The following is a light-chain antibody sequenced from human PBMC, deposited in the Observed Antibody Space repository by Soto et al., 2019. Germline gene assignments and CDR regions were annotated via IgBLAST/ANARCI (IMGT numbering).Light chain of an antibody. CDR2: EVS. V-gene: IGLV2-8*01. CDR1: SSDVGGYSY. CDR3: SSYGGSNNLV. J-gene: IGLJ2*01. Sequence: QSVLTQPPSASGSPGQSVTISCTGASSDVGGYSYVSWYQQHPGKAPKLMIYEVSKRPSGVPDRFSGSKSGNTASLTVSWLQAEDEADYYCSSYGGSNNLVFGGGTKVTVL.